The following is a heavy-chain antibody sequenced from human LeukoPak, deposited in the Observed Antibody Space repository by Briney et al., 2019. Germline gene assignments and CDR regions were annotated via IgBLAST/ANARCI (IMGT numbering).Heavy chain of an antibody. J-gene: IGHJ4*02. D-gene: IGHD3-22*01. V-gene: IGHV4-59*12. CDR1: GGSFSTYY. CDR3: ARDRYDSSGYYVFDY. Sequence: SETLSLTCAVYGGSFSTYYWSWVRQPPGKGLEWIGYIYYSGSTNYNPSLKSRVTISVDTSKNQFSLKLSSVTAADTAVYYCARDRYDSSGYYVFDYWGQGTLVTVSS. CDR2: IYYSGST.